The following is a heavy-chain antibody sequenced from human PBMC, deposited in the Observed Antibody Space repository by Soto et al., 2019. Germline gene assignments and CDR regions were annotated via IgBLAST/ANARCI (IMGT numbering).Heavy chain of an antibody. CDR1: GDSFNDYY. J-gene: IGHJ6*03. V-gene: IGHV1-2*04. CDR2: INPNSGVT. CDR3: ARESGGATATLDYYYFYMDV. D-gene: IGHD2-15*01. Sequence: QVQLVQSGAEVRKPGASVTVSCRSSGDSFNDYYIHWVRQAPGQGLEWMGWINPNSGVTKYAQKFQGWVSMTRDTSIRTVYRQLSRLISDDTAVYYCARESGGATATLDYYYFYMDVWGTGTTVTVSS.